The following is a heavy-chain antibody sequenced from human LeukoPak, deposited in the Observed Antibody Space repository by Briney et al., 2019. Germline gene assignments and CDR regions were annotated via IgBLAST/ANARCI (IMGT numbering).Heavy chain of an antibody. CDR1: SASINSSPYF. D-gene: IGHD3-10*01. Sequence: SETLSLTCSVSSASINSSPYFWAWIRQSSGKGLEWIATISYSGTTYYNPSLKSRVTISVDTSKNHFSLRLTSVNAADTAVYYCAANSADENTLGISYKVWGQGTLVTVSS. CDR2: ISYSGTT. J-gene: IGHJ4*02. V-gene: IGHV4-39*02. CDR3: AANSADENTLGISYKV.